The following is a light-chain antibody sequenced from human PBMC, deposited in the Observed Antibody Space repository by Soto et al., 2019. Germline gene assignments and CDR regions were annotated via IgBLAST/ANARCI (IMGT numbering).Light chain of an antibody. Sequence: DIQMTQSPSSLSASVGDRVTITCRASQSISSYLNWYQQKPGKAPKLLLFAASTLVGGVPSRFSGRGSGTEFTLNISSLQADDFATYYCQQYHTDWTFGQGTKWIS. CDR2: AAS. CDR3: QQYHTDWT. J-gene: IGKJ1*01. V-gene: IGKV1-39*01. CDR1: QSISSY.